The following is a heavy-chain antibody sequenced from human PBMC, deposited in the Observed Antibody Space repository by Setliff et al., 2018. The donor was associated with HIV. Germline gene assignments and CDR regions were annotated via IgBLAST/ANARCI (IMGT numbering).Heavy chain of an antibody. J-gene: IGHJ3*02. D-gene: IGHD1-26*01. CDR3: AKGTRVGANDAFDI. Sequence: ASVKVSCKASGYTFTGYYMHWVRQAPGQGLEWMGRINPNSGGTNYARKFQGRVTMTRDTSITTAYMELSRLRSDDTAVYYCAKGTRVGANDAFDIWGQGTMVTVSS. CDR2: INPNSGGT. CDR1: GYTFTGYY. V-gene: IGHV1-2*06.